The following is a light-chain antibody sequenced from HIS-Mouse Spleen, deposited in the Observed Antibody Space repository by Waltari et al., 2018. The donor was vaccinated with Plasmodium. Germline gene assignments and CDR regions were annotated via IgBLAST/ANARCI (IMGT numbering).Light chain of an antibody. CDR2: EDS. Sequence: SYELTKPPSVSLSPGKTARITCSGDALQKKTAYWYKQKSGQAPVLVIYEDSKRPSGIPERFSGSSSGTMATLTISGAQVEDEADYYCYSTDSSGNHRVFGGGTKLTVL. V-gene: IGLV3-10*01. CDR1: ALQKKT. J-gene: IGLJ3*02. CDR3: YSTDSSGNHRV.